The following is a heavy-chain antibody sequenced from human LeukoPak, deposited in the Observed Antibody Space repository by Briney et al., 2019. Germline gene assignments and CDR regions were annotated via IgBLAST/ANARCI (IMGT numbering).Heavy chain of an antibody. CDR1: GFTFSDYY. V-gene: IGHV3-11*05. CDR3: ARDKRYSSSWYLKLDY. CDR2: ISSSSSYT. D-gene: IGHD6-13*01. J-gene: IGHJ4*02. Sequence: GGSLRLSCAASGFTFSDYYMSWIRQAPGKGLEGVSYISSSSSYTNYADSVNGRFTISRDNAKNSLYLQMNSLRAEDTAVYYCARDKRYSSSWYLKLDYWGQGTLVTVSS.